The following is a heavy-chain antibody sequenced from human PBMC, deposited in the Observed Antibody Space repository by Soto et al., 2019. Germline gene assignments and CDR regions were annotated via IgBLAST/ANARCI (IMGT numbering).Heavy chain of an antibody. CDR3: ARWSYLDY. J-gene: IGHJ4*02. Sequence: PGGSLRLSCAASGFSFGSYALSWVRQAPGKGLEWVSTISGSDGKTLYADSVKGRFSTSRDTSQSTLYLQMNSLRADDTAMYYCARWSYLDYWGQGTRVTVSS. V-gene: IGHV3-23*01. CDR1: GFSFGSYA. CDR2: ISGSDGKT. D-gene: IGHD3-3*01.